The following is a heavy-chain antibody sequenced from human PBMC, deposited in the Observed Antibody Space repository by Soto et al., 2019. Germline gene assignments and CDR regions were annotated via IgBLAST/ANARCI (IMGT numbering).Heavy chain of an antibody. V-gene: IGHV1-69*12. CDR1: GGTFSSYA. CDR3: ARGKEVVLPWYYYGMDV. Sequence: QVQLVQSGAEVKKPGSSVKVSCKASGGTFSSYAISWVRQAPGQGLEWMGGIIPIFGTANYAQKFQGRDTITADESTSTAYMELSSLRSEDTAVYYCARGKEVVLPWYYYGMDVWGQGTTVTVSS. J-gene: IGHJ6*02. D-gene: IGHD2-15*01. CDR2: IIPIFGTA.